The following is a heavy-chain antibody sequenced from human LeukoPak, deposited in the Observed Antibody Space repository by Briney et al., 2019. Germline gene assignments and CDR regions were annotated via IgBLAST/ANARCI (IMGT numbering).Heavy chain of an antibody. D-gene: IGHD6-6*01. Sequence: GGSLRLSCAASGFTFSDYYMSWIRQAPGKGLEWVSSISNSGTAIYYADSVKGRFTISRDNAKNSLYLQMNSLGAGDTAIYYCARDGWISARFVDYWGQGTLVTVSS. CDR3: ARDGWISARFVDY. CDR2: ISNSGTAI. J-gene: IGHJ4*02. V-gene: IGHV3-11*04. CDR1: GFTFSDYY.